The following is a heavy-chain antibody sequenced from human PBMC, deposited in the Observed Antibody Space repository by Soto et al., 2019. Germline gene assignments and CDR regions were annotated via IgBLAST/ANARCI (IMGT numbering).Heavy chain of an antibody. CDR3: AKVGGSGSYYYYYGMDV. CDR2: ISWDGGST. CDR1: GFTFDDYT. V-gene: IGHV3-43*01. Sequence: GGSLRLSCAASGFTFDDYTMHWVRQAPRKGLEWVSLISWDGGSTYYADSVKGRFTISRDNSKNSLYLQMNSLRTEDTALYYCAKVGGSGSYYYYYGMDVWGQGTTVTVSS. D-gene: IGHD3-10*01. J-gene: IGHJ6*02.